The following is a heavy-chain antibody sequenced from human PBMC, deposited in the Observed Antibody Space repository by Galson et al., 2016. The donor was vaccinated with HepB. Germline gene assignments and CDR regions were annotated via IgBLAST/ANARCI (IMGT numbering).Heavy chain of an antibody. V-gene: IGHV3-74*01. J-gene: IGHJ4*02. CDR1: GFTFSSYW. D-gene: IGHD5-12*01. CDR2: INSDGTRT. Sequence: SLRLSCAASGFTFSSYWMYWVRQAPGRGLVWVSRINSDGTRTSYADSVKGRFTISRDNAKNTLYVQMNSLRAEDTAVYYCARVSGYSGYDYLAYWGQGALVTVSS. CDR3: ARVSGYSGYDYLAY.